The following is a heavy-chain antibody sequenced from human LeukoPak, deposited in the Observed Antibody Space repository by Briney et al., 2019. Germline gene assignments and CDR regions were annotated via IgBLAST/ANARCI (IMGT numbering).Heavy chain of an antibody. V-gene: IGHV4-30-2*01. CDR3: ARGHDYGDYVGYYYGMDV. J-gene: IGHJ6*02. CDR1: GGSISSGGHS. D-gene: IGHD4-17*01. Sequence: SETLSLTCTVSGGSISSGGHSWSWIRQPPGKGLEWIGYIYHSGSTYYNPSLKSRVTISVDRSKNQFSLKLSSVTAADTAVYYCARGHDYGDYVGYYYGMDVWGQGTTVTVSS. CDR2: IYHSGST.